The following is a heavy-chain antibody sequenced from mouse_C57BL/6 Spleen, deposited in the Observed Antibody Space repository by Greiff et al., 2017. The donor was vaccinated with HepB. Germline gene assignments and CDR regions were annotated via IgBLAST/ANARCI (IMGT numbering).Heavy chain of an antibody. J-gene: IGHJ3*01. D-gene: IGHD1-1*01. CDR2: IDPETGGT. CDR3: TSSSDYYGSRGFAY. CDR1: GYTFTDYE. Sequence: VQLQQSGAELVRPGASVTLSCKASGYTFTDYEMHWVKQTPVHGLEWIGAIDPETGGTAYNQKFKGKAILTADKSSSTAYMELRSLTSADSAVYYGTSSSDYYGSRGFAYWGQGTLVTVSA. V-gene: IGHV1-15*01.